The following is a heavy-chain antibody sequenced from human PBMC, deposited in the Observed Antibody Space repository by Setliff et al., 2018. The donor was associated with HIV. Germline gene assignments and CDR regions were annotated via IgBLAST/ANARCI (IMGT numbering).Heavy chain of an antibody. CDR2: INHSGST. Sequence: SETLSLTCAVYGGSFTNYFWSWIRQSPGKGLEWIGEINHSGSTYYNPSLKSRVTISVDTSKNQFSLKLSSVTAADAAVYYCASRVYYYDSSGYLREEGFDPWGQGTLVTVSS. CDR1: GGSFTNYF. CDR3: ASRVYYYDSSGYLREEGFDP. J-gene: IGHJ5*02. V-gene: IGHV4-34*01. D-gene: IGHD3-22*01.